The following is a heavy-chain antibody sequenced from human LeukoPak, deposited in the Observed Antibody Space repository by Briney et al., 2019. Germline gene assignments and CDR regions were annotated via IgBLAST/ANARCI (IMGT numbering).Heavy chain of an antibody. CDR1: GFTFSSYF. V-gene: IGHV3-30*04. CDR2: ISYDGSNE. J-gene: IGHJ4*02. Sequence: GGSLRLSCAASGFTFSSYFMHWVRQAPGKGLEWVAVISYDGSNEYYADSVKGRFTISRDNSKNTLYLQMNSLRAEDTAMYYCARELRKTYYFDSWGQGTLVTVSS. D-gene: IGHD3-16*01. CDR3: ARELRKTYYFDS.